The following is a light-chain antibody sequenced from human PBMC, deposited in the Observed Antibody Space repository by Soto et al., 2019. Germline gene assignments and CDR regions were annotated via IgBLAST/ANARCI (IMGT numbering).Light chain of an antibody. CDR2: EVT. CDR3: SSYVGNDIWV. V-gene: IGLV2-8*01. CDR1: SSDVGAYKY. J-gene: IGLJ3*02. Sequence: QSALTQPPSASGYPGQSVTISCTGTSSDVGAYKYVSWYQQYPGKAPKLMIYEVTKRPSGVPDRFSGSKSGNTASLTVSGLQAEDEADYYCSSYVGNDIWVFGEGTKVPVL.